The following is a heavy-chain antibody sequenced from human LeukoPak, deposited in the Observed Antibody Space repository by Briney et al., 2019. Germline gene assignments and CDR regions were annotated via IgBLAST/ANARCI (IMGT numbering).Heavy chain of an antibody. J-gene: IGHJ1*01. V-gene: IGHV1-2*02. CDR3: AREWELLRKYLYH. CDR2: INPNSGGT. Sequence: GASVKLSCKASGYTFTGYYLHWVRQAPGQGLDWMGWINPNSGGTTYAQNFKGRVTMTWDTSTSTAYLEWCRLRSDDTAGYCCAREWELLRKYLYHWGQGTLVTVSS. D-gene: IGHD1-26*01. CDR1: GYTFTGYY.